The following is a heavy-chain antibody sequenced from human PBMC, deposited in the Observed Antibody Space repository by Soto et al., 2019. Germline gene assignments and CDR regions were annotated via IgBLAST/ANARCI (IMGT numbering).Heavy chain of an antibody. CDR2: IWPDGSNI. CDR3: ARDRVESGYPEYFQH. CDR1: GFIFSTYG. V-gene: IGHV3-33*01. Sequence: GGFLRLSCTTSGFIFSTYGIHWVRQAPGKGLEWVAVIWPDGSNIYYADSVKGRFTISRDNSRNILYLQMNSLRAEDTAVYYCARDRVESGYPEYFQHWGQGTLVTVSS. J-gene: IGHJ1*01. D-gene: IGHD3-22*01.